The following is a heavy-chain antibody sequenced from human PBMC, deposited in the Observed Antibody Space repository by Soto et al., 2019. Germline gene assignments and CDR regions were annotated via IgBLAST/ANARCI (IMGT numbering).Heavy chain of an antibody. D-gene: IGHD3-16*01. V-gene: IGHV3-74*01. CDR2: INPDGSST. Sequence: EVQLVESGGGLVQPGGSLRLSCAASGFTFSSHWMHWVRQAPGKGLVWVSGINPDGSSTNYADSVKGRFTISRDNAKNTVYLQMNSLGAEDTAVYYCVRDMGGDPDCWGQGTLVTVSS. CDR1: GFTFSSHW. CDR3: VRDMGGDPDC. J-gene: IGHJ4*02.